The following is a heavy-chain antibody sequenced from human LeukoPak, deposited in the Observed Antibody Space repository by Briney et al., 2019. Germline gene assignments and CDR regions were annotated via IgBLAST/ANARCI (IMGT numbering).Heavy chain of an antibody. CDR3: ARDWTGTRQRAFDI. D-gene: IGHD1-7*01. J-gene: IGHJ3*02. V-gene: IGHV1-2*02. CDR2: INPNSGGT. CDR1: GYTFTGYY. Sequence: ASVKVSCKASGYTFTGYYMHWVRQAPGQGLEWMGWINPNSGGTNYAQKFQGRVTMTRNTSISTAYMELSSLRSEDTAVYYCARDWTGTRQRAFDIWGQGTMVTVSS.